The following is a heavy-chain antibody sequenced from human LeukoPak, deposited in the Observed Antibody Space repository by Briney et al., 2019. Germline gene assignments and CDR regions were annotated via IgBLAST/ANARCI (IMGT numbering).Heavy chain of an antibody. CDR3: ASYSGSYYGTFDI. Sequence: GGSLRLSCAASGFTFSSYSMNWVRQAPGKGLEWVSYISSSSTTIYYADPVKGRFTISRDNAKNSLYLQMNSLRAEDTAVYYCASYSGSYYGTFDIWGQGTMVTVSS. CDR2: ISSSSTTI. CDR1: GFTFSSYS. J-gene: IGHJ3*02. D-gene: IGHD1-26*01. V-gene: IGHV3-48*01.